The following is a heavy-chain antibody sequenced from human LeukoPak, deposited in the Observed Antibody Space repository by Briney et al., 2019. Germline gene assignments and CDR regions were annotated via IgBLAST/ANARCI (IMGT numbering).Heavy chain of an antibody. Sequence: GGSLRLSCAASGFTVSTNYMSWVRQAPGKGLEWVAVISYDGSNKYYADSVKGRFTISRDNSKNTLYLQMNSLRAEDTAVYYCARLFIIPATADFDYWGQGTLVTVSS. J-gene: IGHJ4*02. CDR1: GFTVSTNY. CDR2: ISYDGSNK. CDR3: ARLFIIPATADFDY. V-gene: IGHV3-30*03. D-gene: IGHD3/OR15-3a*01.